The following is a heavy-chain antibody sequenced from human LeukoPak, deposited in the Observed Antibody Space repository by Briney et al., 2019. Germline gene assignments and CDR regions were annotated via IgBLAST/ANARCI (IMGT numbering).Heavy chain of an antibody. CDR2: IGGSGGNT. J-gene: IGHJ4*02. V-gene: IGHV3-23*01. Sequence: GGSLRLSCAASGFIFSSYSMSWVRQAPGKGLEWVSAIGGSGGNTYYADSVKGRFTISRDNSKNTLYLQMNSLRAEDTAVYYCARDGGGGGQLDYWGQGTLVTVSS. CDR3: ARDGGGGGQLDY. D-gene: IGHD1-1*01. CDR1: GFIFSSYS.